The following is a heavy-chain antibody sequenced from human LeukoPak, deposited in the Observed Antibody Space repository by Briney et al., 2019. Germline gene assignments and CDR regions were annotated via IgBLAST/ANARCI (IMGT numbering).Heavy chain of an antibody. J-gene: IGHJ4*02. V-gene: IGHV4-4*07. CDR2: IYNRGGT. Sequence: SETLSLTCTVSSDSISSYYWSWIRQPAGKGLEWIGRIYNRGGTNYNPSLKSRVTMSVDTSKNQFSLRLSSVTAADTAVYYCARERFYDYGPFDYWGQGTLVTVSS. CDR3: ARERFYDYGPFDY. CDR1: SDSISSYY. D-gene: IGHD4-17*01.